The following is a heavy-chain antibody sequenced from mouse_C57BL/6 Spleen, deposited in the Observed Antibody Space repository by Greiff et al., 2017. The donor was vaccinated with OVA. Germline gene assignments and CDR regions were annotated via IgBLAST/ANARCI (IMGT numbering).Heavy chain of an antibody. CDR3: ARLHYDYDGPYYFDY. D-gene: IGHD2-4*01. CDR1: GYTFTGYW. Sequence: QVQLQQPGAELVKPGASVKLSCKATGYTFTGYWIEWVKQRPGHGLEWIGEILPGSGSTNYNEKFKGKATFTADTSSNTAYMQLSSLTTEDSAIYYCARLHYDYDGPYYFDYWGQGTTLTVSS. J-gene: IGHJ2*01. V-gene: IGHV1-9*01. CDR2: ILPGSGST.